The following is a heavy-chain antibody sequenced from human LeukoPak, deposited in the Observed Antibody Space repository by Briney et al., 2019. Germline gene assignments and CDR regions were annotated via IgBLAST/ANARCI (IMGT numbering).Heavy chain of an antibody. CDR2: ISYDGSNK. CDR3: AKIYGDYDKHFDY. J-gene: IGHJ4*02. V-gene: IGHV3-30*18. CDR1: GFTFSSYG. Sequence: GGSLRLSCAASGFTFSSYGMHWVRQAPGKGLEWVAVISYDGSNKYYADSVKGRFTIPRDNAKNSLYLQMNSLRAEDTALYYCAKIYGDYDKHFDYWGQGTLVTVSS. D-gene: IGHD4-17*01.